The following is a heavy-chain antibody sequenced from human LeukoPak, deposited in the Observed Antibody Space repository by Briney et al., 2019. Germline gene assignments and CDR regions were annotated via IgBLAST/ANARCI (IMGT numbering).Heavy chain of an antibody. V-gene: IGHV1-2*06. D-gene: IGHD5-18*01. CDR2: INPNSGGT. CDR3: ARFDGAMVSGDY. CDR1: GYTCTGYY. Sequence: SGMVSCKASGYTCTGYYMYWVRQATGQGLEWMGRINPNSGGTNYAQKFQGRVTMTRDTSISTAYMELSRLRSDDTAVYYCARFDGAMVSGDYWGQGTLVTVSS. J-gene: IGHJ4*02.